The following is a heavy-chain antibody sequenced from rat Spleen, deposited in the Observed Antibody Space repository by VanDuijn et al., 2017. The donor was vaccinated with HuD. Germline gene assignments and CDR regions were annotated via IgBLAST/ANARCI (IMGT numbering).Heavy chain of an antibody. D-gene: IGHD4-3*01. J-gene: IGHJ2*01. CDR2: ISYDGSST. V-gene: IGHV5-7*01. CDR3: AVAGYGY. CDR1: GFTFSDYY. Sequence: EVQLVESGGGLVQPGRSLKLSCAASGFTFSDYYMAWVRQAPTKGLEWVATISYDGSSTYYRDSVKGRFTIARANSENTVYLQMNSLRSEDTATYYCAVAGYGYWGQGVMVTVSS.